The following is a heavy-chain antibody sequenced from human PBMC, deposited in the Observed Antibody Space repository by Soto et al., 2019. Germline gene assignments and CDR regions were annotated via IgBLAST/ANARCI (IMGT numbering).Heavy chain of an antibody. D-gene: IGHD1-26*01. CDR1: GFTFSSYD. CDR3: AKGSGWFDP. Sequence: QVRLVESGGGVVQPGRSLRLSCAASGFTFSSYDMHWVRQPPGKGLEWVAVISYDGSNKFYAESVKGRFTISRDNSKNIVYLQMNSLRAEDTAVYYCAKGSGWFDPWGQGTLVTVSS. CDR2: ISYDGSNK. V-gene: IGHV3-30*18. J-gene: IGHJ5*02.